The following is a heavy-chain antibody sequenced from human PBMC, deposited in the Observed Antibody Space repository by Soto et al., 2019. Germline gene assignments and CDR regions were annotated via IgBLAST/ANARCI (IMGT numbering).Heavy chain of an antibody. V-gene: IGHV3-30-3*01. J-gene: IGHJ4*02. D-gene: IGHD3-10*01. CDR1: GFTFSSYA. CDR3: AREGYYPTFDY. CDR2: ISYDGSNK. Sequence: QVQLVESGGGVVQPGRSLRLSCAASGFTFSSYAMHWVRQAPGKGLEWVAVISYDGSNKYYADSVEGRFTISRDNSKNTLYLQMNSLRAEDTAVYYCAREGYYPTFDYWGQGTLVTVSS.